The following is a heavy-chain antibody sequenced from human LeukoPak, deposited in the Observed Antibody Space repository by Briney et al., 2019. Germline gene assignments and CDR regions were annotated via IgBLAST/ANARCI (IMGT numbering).Heavy chain of an antibody. CDR1: GFTFSSYA. Sequence: GGSLRLSCAASGFTFSSYAMHWVRQAPGKGLEWVAVISYDGSNKYYADSVRGRFTISRDNSKNTLYLQMNSLRDEDTAIHYCARGMAQTGDHYYYYMDVWGKGTTVTVYS. D-gene: IGHD7-27*01. J-gene: IGHJ6*03. CDR2: ISYDGSNK. V-gene: IGHV3-30*04. CDR3: ARGMAQTGDHYYYYMDV.